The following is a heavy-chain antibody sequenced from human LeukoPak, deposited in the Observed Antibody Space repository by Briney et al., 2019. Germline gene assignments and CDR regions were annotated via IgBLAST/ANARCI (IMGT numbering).Heavy chain of an antibody. D-gene: IGHD5-12*01. V-gene: IGHV3-23*01. CDR3: AKVYYRGRVGTIQIDY. CDR2: ISGSGGST. J-gene: IGHJ4*02. CDR1: GFTFSSYA. Sequence: GGSLRLSCAASGFTFSSYAMSWVRQAPGKGLEWVSAISGSGGSTYYADSVKGRFTISRDNSKNTLYLQMNSLRAEDTAVYYCAKVYYRGRVGTIQIDYWGQGTLVTVSS.